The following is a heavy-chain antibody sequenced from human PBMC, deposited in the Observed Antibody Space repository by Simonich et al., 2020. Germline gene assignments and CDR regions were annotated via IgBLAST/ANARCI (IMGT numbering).Heavy chain of an antibody. V-gene: IGHV4-39*01. D-gene: IGHD6-13*01. Sequence: QLQLQESGPGLVKPSETLSLTCTVSGGSISSSSYYWGWCRQPPGKGLEWIGSIYYSGSSYYNPSLKRRGTLSVDTSKNQFSLKLSSVTAADTAVYYCARHAGFAFDIWGQGTMVTVSS. CDR2: IYYSGSS. J-gene: IGHJ3*02. CDR1: GGSISSSSYY. CDR3: ARHAGFAFDI.